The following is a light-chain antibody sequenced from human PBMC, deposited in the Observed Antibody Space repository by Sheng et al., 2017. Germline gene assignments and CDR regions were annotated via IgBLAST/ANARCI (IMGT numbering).Light chain of an antibody. J-gene: IGKJ1*01. CDR1: QGISNY. CDR3: QQYSDDWT. Sequence: DIQMTQSPSSLSASVGDRVTITCRASQGISNYLAWYQQKPGKVPKILIYKASSLESGVPSRFSGSGSGTEFTLTISSLQPDDSATYYCQQYSDDWTFGQGTKVEIK. CDR2: KAS. V-gene: IGKV1-5*03.